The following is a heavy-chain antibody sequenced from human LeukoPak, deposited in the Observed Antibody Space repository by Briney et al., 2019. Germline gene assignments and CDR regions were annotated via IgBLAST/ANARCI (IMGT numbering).Heavy chain of an antibody. D-gene: IGHD3-22*01. CDR1: GGSFSGYY. CDR3: ARRITMIVVVPTVWFDP. CDR2: INHSGST. V-gene: IGHV4-34*01. Sequence: SETLSLTCAVYGGSFSGYYWSWIRQPPGNVLEWIGEINHSGSTNYNPSLKGRVTISVDTSKNQFSLKLSSVTAADTAVYYCARRITMIVVVPTVWFDPWGQGTLVTVSS. J-gene: IGHJ5*02.